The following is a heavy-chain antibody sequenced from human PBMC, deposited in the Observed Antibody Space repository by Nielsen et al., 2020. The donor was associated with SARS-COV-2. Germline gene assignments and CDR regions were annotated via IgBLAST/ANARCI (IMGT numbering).Heavy chain of an antibody. D-gene: IGHD6-13*01. CDR3: ARPVGSSRLPDCRFDP. V-gene: IGHV4-39*01. Sequence: WIRQAPGKGLEWIGSIYYSGSTYYNPSLKSRVTISVDTSKNKFSLKLSSVTAADTAVYYCARPVGSSRLPDCRFDPWGQGTLVTVSS. J-gene: IGHJ5*02. CDR2: IYYSGST.